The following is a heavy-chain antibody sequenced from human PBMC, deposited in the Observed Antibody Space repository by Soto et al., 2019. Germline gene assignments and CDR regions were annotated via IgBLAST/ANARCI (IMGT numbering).Heavy chain of an antibody. V-gene: IGHV3-23*01. J-gene: IGHJ4*02. Sequence: SGSGGSTYYADSKKGRFTISRDNSKNTLYLQMNSLRAEDTAVYYCAKVGNTFDYWGQGTLVTFS. CDR3: AKVGNTFDY. CDR2: SGSGGST. D-gene: IGHD1-26*01.